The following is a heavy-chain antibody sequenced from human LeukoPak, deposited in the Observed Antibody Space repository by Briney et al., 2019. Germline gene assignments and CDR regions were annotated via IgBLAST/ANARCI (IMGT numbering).Heavy chain of an antibody. CDR2: INHSGST. V-gene: IGHV4-34*01. J-gene: IGHJ4*02. Sequence: PSETLSLTCAVYGGSFSGYYWSWIRQPPGKGLEWIGEINHSGSTNYNPSLKSRVTISVDTSKNQFSLKLSSVTAAHTAVYYCAREGPDSSSWYDPLDYWGQGTLVTVSS. CDR3: AREGPDSSSWYDPLDY. D-gene: IGHD6-13*01. CDR1: GGSFSGYY.